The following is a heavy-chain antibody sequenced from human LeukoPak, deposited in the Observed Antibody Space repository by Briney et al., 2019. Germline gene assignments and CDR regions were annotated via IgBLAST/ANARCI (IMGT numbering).Heavy chain of an antibody. Sequence: GESLKISCKGSGYSFNNYWIVWVRQMPGKGLECMGIIYAGDSDTRYSPSFQGQVTISADKSISTAYLQWSSLKASDSAIYYCARHAREGATGSWFDPWGQGTLVTVTS. CDR3: ARHAREGATGSWFDP. D-gene: IGHD1-26*01. CDR2: IYAGDSDT. V-gene: IGHV5-51*01. CDR1: GYSFNNYW. J-gene: IGHJ5*02.